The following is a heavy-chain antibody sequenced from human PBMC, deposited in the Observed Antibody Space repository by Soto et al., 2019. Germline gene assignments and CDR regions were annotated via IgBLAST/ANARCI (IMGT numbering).Heavy chain of an antibody. CDR3: ARHDNRKSDTAMVKDY. D-gene: IGHD5-18*01. J-gene: IGHJ4*02. V-gene: IGHV5-51*01. CDR1: GYSFTSYW. Sequence: GESLKISCKGSGYSFTSYWIGWLRQVPVKGLEWMGIIYPGDSDTRYSPSFQGQVTISADKSISTAYVQWSSLKASDTAMYYCARHDNRKSDTAMVKDYSGQGTMVTVSS. CDR2: IYPGDSDT.